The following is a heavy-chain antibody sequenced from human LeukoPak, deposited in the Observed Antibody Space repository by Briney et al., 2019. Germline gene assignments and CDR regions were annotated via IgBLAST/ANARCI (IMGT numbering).Heavy chain of an antibody. J-gene: IGHJ4*02. CDR1: GFTFSNAW. CDR2: IKSKTDGGTT. D-gene: IGHD1-26*01. CDR3: TTGEVGLYYFDY. Sequence: GGSLRLSCAASGFTFSNAWMSWVRQAPGKGLEWVGRIKSKTDGGTTDYAAPVKGRFTISRDGSKNTLYLQMNSLKTEDTAVYYCTTGEVGLYYFDYWGQGTLVTVSS. V-gene: IGHV3-15*01.